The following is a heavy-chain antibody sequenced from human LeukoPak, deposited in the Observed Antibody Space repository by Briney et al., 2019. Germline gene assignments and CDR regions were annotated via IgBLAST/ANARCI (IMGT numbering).Heavy chain of an antibody. V-gene: IGHV3-21*01. D-gene: IGHD6-13*01. Sequence: GGAVRLSRAASGCTFSSYSMHGVRQAPGKGLEGVSSISSSSSYIYYADSVKGRFTISRDNAKNSLYLQMNSLRAEATAVYYCARDLTGSSSWYAWGQPTLATASS. J-gene: IGHJ5*02. CDR2: ISSSSSYI. CDR1: GCTFSSYS. CDR3: ARDLTGSSSWYA.